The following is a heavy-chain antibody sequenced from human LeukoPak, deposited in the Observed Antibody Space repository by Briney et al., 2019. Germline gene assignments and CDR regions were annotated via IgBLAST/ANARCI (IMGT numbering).Heavy chain of an antibody. CDR1: GFTFSTYN. Sequence: GGSLRLSCAASGFTFSTYNMNWVRQAPGKGLEWVSYISSSSGTIYYADSVQGRFTISRDNAKNSLYLQMNSLRAEDTAVYYRARRLTASGKHYFDYWGQGTLVTVSS. J-gene: IGHJ4*02. CDR2: ISSSSGTI. V-gene: IGHV3-48*01. D-gene: IGHD6-13*01. CDR3: ARRLTASGKHYFDY.